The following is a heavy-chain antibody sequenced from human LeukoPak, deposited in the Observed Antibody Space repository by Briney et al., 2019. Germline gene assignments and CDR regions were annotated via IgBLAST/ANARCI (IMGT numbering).Heavy chain of an antibody. J-gene: IGHJ4*02. CDR3: ARGDYYDTTDY. D-gene: IGHD3-22*01. Sequence: ASVKVSCKASGGTFSRYAISWVRQATGQGLEWMGWMNPNSGNTGYAQKFQGRVTITRNTSISTAYMELSSLRSEDTAVYYCARGDYYDTTDYWGQGTLVTVSS. CDR2: MNPNSGNT. CDR1: GGTFSRYA. V-gene: IGHV1-8*03.